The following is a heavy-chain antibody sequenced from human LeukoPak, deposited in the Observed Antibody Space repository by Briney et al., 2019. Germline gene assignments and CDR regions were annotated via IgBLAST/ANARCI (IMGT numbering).Heavy chain of an antibody. CDR3: ARDISYCTSTSCSNWFDP. Sequence: SETLSLTCTVSGGSFSSGSYYWSWIRPPPGKGLEWIGYIYYSGSTNYNPSLKSRVTISLDTSKNHFSLKLSSVTAADTAVYYCARDISYCTSTSCSNWFDPWGQGTLVTVSS. V-gene: IGHV4-61*03. D-gene: IGHD2-2*01. CDR2: IYYSGST. CDR1: GGSFSSGSYY. J-gene: IGHJ5*02.